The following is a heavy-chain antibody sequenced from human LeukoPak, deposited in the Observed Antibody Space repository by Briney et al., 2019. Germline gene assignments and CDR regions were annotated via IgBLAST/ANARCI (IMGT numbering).Heavy chain of an antibody. CDR2: ISGRDGNT. Sequence: PGGSLRLSCAASGFTFSSYAMSWVRQAPGKGLEWVSAISGRDGNTYYADSVKGRFTISRDNSKNTLYLQMNSLRAEDTAVYYCARDYSITIFGVVTPRYFDYWGQGTLVTVSS. CDR3: ARDYSITIFGVVTPRYFDY. CDR1: GFTFSSYA. D-gene: IGHD3-3*01. J-gene: IGHJ4*02. V-gene: IGHV3-23*01.